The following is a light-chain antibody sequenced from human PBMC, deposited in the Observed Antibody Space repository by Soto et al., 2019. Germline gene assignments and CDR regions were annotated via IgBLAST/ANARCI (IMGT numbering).Light chain of an antibody. J-gene: IGKJ1*01. CDR2: DAS. Sequence: ILMTQSPASLSVSPGKRATLSCRASQSLSGNLAWYQQKPGQAPRLLSYDASTRATGIPARFSGSGSGTEFTLTISSLQSEDFAFYYCQQYSNWPRTFGQGTKVDIK. CDR3: QQYSNWPRT. V-gene: IGKV3-15*01. CDR1: QSLSGN.